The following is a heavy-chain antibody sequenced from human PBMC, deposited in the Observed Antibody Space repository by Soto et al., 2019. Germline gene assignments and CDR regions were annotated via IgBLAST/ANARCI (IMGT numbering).Heavy chain of an antibody. CDR3: ARGGSLNWYFDL. V-gene: IGHV3-74*01. J-gene: IGHJ2*01. CDR1: GFTFSSYW. CDR2: INSDGSST. D-gene: IGHD1-26*01. Sequence: EVQLVESGGGLVQPGGSLRLSCAASGFTFSSYWMHWVRQAPGKGLVWVSRINSDGSSTSYADSVKGRFTISRDNAKNTLYLQMNSLIAEDTAVYYCARGGSLNWYFDLWGRGTLGTVSS.